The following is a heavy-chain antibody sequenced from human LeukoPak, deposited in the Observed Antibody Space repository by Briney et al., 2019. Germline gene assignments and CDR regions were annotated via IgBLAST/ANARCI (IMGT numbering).Heavy chain of an antibody. CDR1: GYTFTGYY. V-gene: IGHV1-2*02. D-gene: IGHD4-11*01. Sequence: ASVKVSCKASGYTFTGYYMHWVRQAPGQGLEWMGWINPNSGGTNYAQKFQGRVTMTRDTSISAAYMELSRLRSDDTAVYYCASFFFDPRSVDYSPIPGYFVLWGGGPRFPVS. CDR2: INPNSGGT. J-gene: IGHJ2*01. CDR3: ASFFFDPRSVDYSPIPGYFVL.